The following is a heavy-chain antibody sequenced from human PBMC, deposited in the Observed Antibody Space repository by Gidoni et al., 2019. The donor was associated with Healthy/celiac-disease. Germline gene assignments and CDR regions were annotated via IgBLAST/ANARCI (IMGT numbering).Heavy chain of an antibody. CDR1: GFTFSSYA. J-gene: IGHJ4*02. D-gene: IGHD1-26*01. V-gene: IGHV3-23*01. Sequence: EVQLLESGGGVVQPVGSLRLSCAASGFTFSSYAMSWVRQAPGKGLGGCSAISGSGGSTYYADSVNGRFTISRDNSKNTLYLQMNSLRAEDTAVYYCAKHQTVTPYSGSYYYFDYWGQGTLVTVSS. CDR3: AKHQTVTPYSGSYYYFDY. CDR2: ISGSGGST.